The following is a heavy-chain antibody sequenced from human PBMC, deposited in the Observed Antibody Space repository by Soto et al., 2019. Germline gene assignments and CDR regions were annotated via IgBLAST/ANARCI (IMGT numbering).Heavy chain of an antibody. V-gene: IGHV3-23*01. CDR2: INYNSGYA. CDR1: GFPFDLYL. D-gene: IGHD3-3*01. J-gene: IGHJ6*02. Sequence: EVQLLESGGGWMQPGGSLTLSCSASGFPFDLYLMHWVRQVPGKELEWVSLINYNSGYAYYTDSVKGRFTISRDNSKNTLYLQMNSLRAEDTAVYYCTKDQSRNLNHGDYYYYGMDLWGPGTPVTVSS. CDR3: TKDQSRNLNHGDYYYYGMDL.